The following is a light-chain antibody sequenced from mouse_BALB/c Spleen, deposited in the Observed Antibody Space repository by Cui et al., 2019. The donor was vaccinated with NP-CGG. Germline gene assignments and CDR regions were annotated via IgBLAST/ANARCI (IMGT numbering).Light chain of an antibody. J-gene: IGLJ1*01. CDR1: IGAVTTTNY. CDR3: ALWYSNHWV. Sequence: QAVVTQEFALTTSPGETVTLTCRSSIGAVTTTNYANWVQEKPDQLFTGLIGGTNNRAPGVPARFSGSLIGDKAALTITGPQTEDEAIYFCALWYSNHWVFGGGTKLTVL. CDR2: GTN. V-gene: IGLV1*01.